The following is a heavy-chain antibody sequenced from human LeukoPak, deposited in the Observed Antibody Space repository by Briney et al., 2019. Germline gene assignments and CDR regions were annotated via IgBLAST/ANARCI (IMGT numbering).Heavy chain of an antibody. CDR1: GFTLTSYE. J-gene: IGHJ4*02. CDR2: ISRTGNSI. V-gene: IGHV3-48*03. D-gene: IGHD2-21*02. CDR3: AKDGRPYCGGDCYWEDY. Sequence: GGSLRLSCAASGFTLTSYEMNWVRLAPGKGLEWISYISRTGNSIYYADSVKGRFTVSRDSAKNSLYLQMNSLGAEDTAVYYCAKDGRPYCGGDCYWEDYWGQGTLVTVSS.